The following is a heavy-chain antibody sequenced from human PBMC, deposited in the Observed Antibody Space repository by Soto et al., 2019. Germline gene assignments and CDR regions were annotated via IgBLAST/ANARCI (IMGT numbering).Heavy chain of an antibody. CDR1: GYTFTSYY. D-gene: IGHD2-15*01. CDR3: ARVYCSGGSCYSIDY. V-gene: IGHV1-46*03. CDR2: INPSGDT. Sequence: QMQLVQSGAEVKKPGASVKVSCKASGYTFTSYYMHWVRQAPGQGLEWMGIINPSGDTSYAQKFQGRVTMXXDXSXXTVYMGLSSLRSEDTAVYYCARVYCSGGSCYSIDYWGQGPLVTVSS. J-gene: IGHJ4*02.